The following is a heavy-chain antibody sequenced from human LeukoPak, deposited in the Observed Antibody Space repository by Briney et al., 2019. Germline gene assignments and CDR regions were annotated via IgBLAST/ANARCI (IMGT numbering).Heavy chain of an antibody. V-gene: IGHV1-18*04. Sequence: ASVKVSCKASGYTFTSYGISWVRQAPGQGLEWMGWISAYNGNTNYAQKLQGRVTMTTDTSTSTAYMELRSLRSDDTAVYYCARDSLSLAANYYYYGMDVWGQGTLVTVSS. J-gene: IGHJ6*02. CDR1: GYTFTSYG. CDR2: ISAYNGNT. CDR3: ARDSLSLAANYYYYGMDV. D-gene: IGHD6-25*01.